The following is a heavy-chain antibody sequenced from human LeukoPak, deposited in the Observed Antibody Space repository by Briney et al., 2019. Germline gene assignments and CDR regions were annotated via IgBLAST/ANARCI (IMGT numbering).Heavy chain of an antibody. V-gene: IGHV1-2*02. CDR2: INPDSGGT. Sequence: GASVKVSCKASGYTFTVFHMHWVRQAPGQGLEWVGWINPDSGGTNYAQKFQGRVTMTRDTSISTAYMELSRLSSDDTAVYYCARGLVVVTAPRLDWGQGTLVIVSS. CDR3: ARGLVVVTAPRLD. J-gene: IGHJ4*02. CDR1: GYTFTVFH. D-gene: IGHD2-21*02.